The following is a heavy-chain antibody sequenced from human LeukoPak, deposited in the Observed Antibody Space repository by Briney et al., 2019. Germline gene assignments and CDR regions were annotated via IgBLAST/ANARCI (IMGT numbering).Heavy chain of an antibody. CDR3: ARGPASITMIVAGGLNAFDI. V-gene: IGHV4-34*01. CDR2: INHSGST. D-gene: IGHD3-22*01. CDR1: GGSFSAYY. J-gene: IGHJ3*02. Sequence: TTSETLSLTCAVYGGSFSAYYWSWIRQPPGKGLEWIGEINHSGSTNYNPSLKSRVTISVDTSKNQFSLKLSSVTAADTAVYYCARGPASITMIVAGGLNAFDIWGQGTMVTVSS.